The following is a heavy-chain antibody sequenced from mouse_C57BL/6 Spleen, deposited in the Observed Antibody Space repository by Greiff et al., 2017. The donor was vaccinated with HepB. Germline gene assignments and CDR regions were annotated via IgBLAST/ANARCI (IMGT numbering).Heavy chain of an antibody. CDR1: GYAFSSYW. CDR3: AGGYYYGSRRDGYFDV. Sequence: VQLQQSGAELVKPGASVKISCKASGYAFSSYWMNWVKQRPGQGLEWIGQIYPGDGDTNYNGKFKGKATLTADKSSSTAYMQLSSLTSEDSAVYFCAGGYYYGSRRDGYFDVWGTGTTVTVSS. J-gene: IGHJ1*03. V-gene: IGHV1-80*01. D-gene: IGHD1-1*01. CDR2: IYPGDGDT.